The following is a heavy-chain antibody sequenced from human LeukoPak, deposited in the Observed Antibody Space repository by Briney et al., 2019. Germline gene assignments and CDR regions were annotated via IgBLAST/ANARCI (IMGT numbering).Heavy chain of an antibody. CDR2: ISYDGSNK. D-gene: IGHD4-17*01. CDR1: GFTFSSYG. V-gene: IGHV3-30*18. J-gene: IGHJ4*02. CDR3: AKDFRGMTTVTNFDY. Sequence: GRSLRLSCAASGFTFSSYGMHWVRQAPGKGLEWVAVISYDGSNKNYADSVTGRFTISRDNSKNTLYLQMNSLRDEDTAVYYCAKDFRGMTTVTNFDYWGQGTLATVSS.